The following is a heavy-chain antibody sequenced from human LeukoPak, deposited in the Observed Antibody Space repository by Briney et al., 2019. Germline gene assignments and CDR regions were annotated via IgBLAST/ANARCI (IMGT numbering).Heavy chain of an antibody. J-gene: IGHJ4*02. V-gene: IGHV3-23*01. CDR1: GFTFSDYA. D-gene: IGHD3-10*01. CDR3: AKRHYASGSYYTDFDY. CDR2: ISGSGGST. Sequence: GGSLRLSCAASGFTFSDYAMSWVRQAPGVGLEWVSAISGSGGSTYYADSVKGRFTISRDNSKNTLYLQMSSLRAEPTAVYYCAKRHYASGSYYTDFDYWGQGTLVTVSS.